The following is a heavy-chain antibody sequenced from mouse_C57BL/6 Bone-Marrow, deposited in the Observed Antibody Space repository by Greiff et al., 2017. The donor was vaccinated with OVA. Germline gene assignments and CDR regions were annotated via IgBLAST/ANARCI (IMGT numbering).Heavy chain of an antibody. CDR1: GYTFTDYY. V-gene: IGHV1-19*01. J-gene: IGHJ2*03. Sequence: VHVKQSGPVLVKPGASVKMSCKASGYTFTDYYMNWVKQSHGKSLEWIGVINPYNGGTSYNQKFKGKATLTVDKSSSTAYMELNSLTSEDSAVYYCARSDGFWGRGTSLTVSS. CDR3: ARSDGF. CDR2: INPYNGGT. D-gene: IGHD2-3*01.